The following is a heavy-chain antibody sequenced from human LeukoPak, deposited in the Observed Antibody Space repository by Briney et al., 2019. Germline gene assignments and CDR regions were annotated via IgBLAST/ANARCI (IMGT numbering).Heavy chain of an antibody. D-gene: IGHD5-18*01. CDR2: ISYDGSNK. CDR1: GFTFSSYG. V-gene: IGHV3-30*03. CDR3: ASFIWDTAPKV. Sequence: GGSLRLSCAASGFTFSSYGMHWVRQAPGKGLEWVAVISYDGSNKYYADSVKGRFTISRDNSKNTLYLQMNSLRAEDTAVYYCASFIWDTAPKVWGQGTLVTVSS. J-gene: IGHJ4*02.